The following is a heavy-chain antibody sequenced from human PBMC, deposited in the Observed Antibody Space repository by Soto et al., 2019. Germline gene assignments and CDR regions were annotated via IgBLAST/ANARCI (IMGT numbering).Heavy chain of an antibody. J-gene: IGHJ4*02. CDR1: GGSISSSSYY. V-gene: IGHV4-39*01. CDR3: ARRDGYTVDY. D-gene: IGHD5-12*01. Sequence: SETLSLTCTVSGGSISSSSYYWGWIRQPPGKGLEWIGSIYYSGSTYYNPSLKSRVTISVDTSKNQSSLKLSSVTAADTAVYYCARRDGYTVDYWGQGTLVTVSS. CDR2: IYYSGST.